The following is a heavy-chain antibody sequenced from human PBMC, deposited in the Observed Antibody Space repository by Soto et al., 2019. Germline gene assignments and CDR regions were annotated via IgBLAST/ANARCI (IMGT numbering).Heavy chain of an antibody. Sequence: GGSLRLSCAASGFTFSSYSMNWVRQAPGKGLEWVSSISSSSSYIYYADSVKGRFTISRDNAKNSLYLQMNSLRAEDTAVYYCARDDYGDYGGYYYYYGMDVWGQGTTVTVSS. CDR2: ISSSSSYI. CDR1: GFTFSSYS. V-gene: IGHV3-21*01. D-gene: IGHD4-17*01. CDR3: ARDDYGDYGGYYYYYGMDV. J-gene: IGHJ6*02.